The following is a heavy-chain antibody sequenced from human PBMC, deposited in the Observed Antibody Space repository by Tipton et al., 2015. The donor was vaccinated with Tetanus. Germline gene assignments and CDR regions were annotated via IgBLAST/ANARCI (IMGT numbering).Heavy chain of an antibody. CDR2: IYYSGST. J-gene: IGHJ5*02. CDR3: ARQLWGYWFGP. V-gene: IGHV4-39*01. D-gene: IGHD7-27*01. CDR1: GGSISSSSFY. Sequence: TLSLTCTVSGGSISSSSFYWGWIRQPPGKELEWIGSIYYSGSTYHSPSLKSRVTMSVDTSKNQFSLKLGSVTARDTAIYYCARQLWGYWFGPWGQGSLVTVSS.